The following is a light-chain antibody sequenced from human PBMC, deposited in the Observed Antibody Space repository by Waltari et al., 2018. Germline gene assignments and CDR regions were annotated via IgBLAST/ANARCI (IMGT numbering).Light chain of an antibody. CDR3: GTWDSSLSGAV. CDR2: EAR. V-gene: IGLV1-51*02. CDR1: SSNIGNNY. Sequence: QSVLTQPPSVSAAPGQRVTISCSGGSSNIGNNYVSWYRQFPGTAPKLLIYEARWRPSGFPGRFLGSKSGTSATLDITGLQAGDEADYYCGTWDSSLSGAVFGGGTHLTVL. J-gene: IGLJ7*01.